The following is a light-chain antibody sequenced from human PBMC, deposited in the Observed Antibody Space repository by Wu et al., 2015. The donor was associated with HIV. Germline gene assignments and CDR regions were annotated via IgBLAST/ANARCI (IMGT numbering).Light chain of an antibody. CDR2: DAS. V-gene: IGKV1-33*01. CDR3: QQYDTYCV. Sequence: DIQMTQSPSSLSASVGDRVTISCQASQDISNYLNWYQQKVGKAPKLLIYDASNLEAGVPSGLSGSGSGTNFTFTISSLQPEDIATYYCQQYDTYCVFGGGTKVEIK. J-gene: IGKJ4*01. CDR1: QDISNY.